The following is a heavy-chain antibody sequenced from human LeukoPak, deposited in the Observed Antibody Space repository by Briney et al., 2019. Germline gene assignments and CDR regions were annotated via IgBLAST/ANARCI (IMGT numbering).Heavy chain of an antibody. Sequence: PSETLSLTCAGYGGSFSGYYWSWIRQPPGKGREWVGEINHSGSTNYNPSLKSRVTITVDTSKNQFSLKLSSVTAADTAVYYCARVKYYDFWSGYSYWFDPWGQGTLVTVSS. CDR3: ARVKYYDFWSGYSYWFDP. J-gene: IGHJ5*02. CDR2: INHSGST. CDR1: GGSFSGYY. V-gene: IGHV4-34*01. D-gene: IGHD3-3*01.